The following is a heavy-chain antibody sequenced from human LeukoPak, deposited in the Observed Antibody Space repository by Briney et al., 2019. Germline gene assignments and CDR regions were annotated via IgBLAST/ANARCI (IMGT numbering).Heavy chain of an antibody. CDR1: GFTFSNYA. Sequence: GGSLRLSCAASGFTFSNYAMSWVRQAPGGGVEWISAISTDGGNTYYADSVKGRFTISRDKSKNTAHLQMNSLRAEDAAVYHCARQLGYCSDGSCYFDFWGQGTLVTVSS. V-gene: IGHV3-23*01. CDR3: ARQLGYCSDGSCYFDF. D-gene: IGHD2-15*01. CDR2: ISTDGGNT. J-gene: IGHJ4*02.